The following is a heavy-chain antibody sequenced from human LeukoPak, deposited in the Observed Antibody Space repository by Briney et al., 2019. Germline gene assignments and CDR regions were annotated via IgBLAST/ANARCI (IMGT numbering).Heavy chain of an antibody. D-gene: IGHD3-22*01. J-gene: IGHJ3*02. CDR3: AKVISSSGYYNDAFDI. V-gene: IGHV3-23*01. CDR1: GFTFSSYA. Sequence: PGGSLRLSCAASGFTFSSYAVSWVRQAPGKGLEWVSAISGSGGSTYYADSVKGRFTISRDNSKNTLYLQMNSLRAEDTAVYYCAKVISSSGYYNDAFDIWGQGTMVTVSS. CDR2: ISGSGGST.